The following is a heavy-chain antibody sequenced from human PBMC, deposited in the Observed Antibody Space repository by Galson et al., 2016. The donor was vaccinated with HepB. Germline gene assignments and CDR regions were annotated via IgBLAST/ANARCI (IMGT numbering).Heavy chain of an antibody. V-gene: IGHV4-4*02. CDR2: ISHSGST. D-gene: IGHD2-15*01. J-gene: IGHJ5*02. Sequence: ETLSLTCAVSGGSISSTNWWSWVRQPPGKGLEWIGEISHSGSTNYNPSLKSRVTISVDTSKNQFSLKLSSVTAADTAVYYCAKGGCGGSGYGQLGIDPWGQGTLVTVSS. CDR1: GGSISSTNW. CDR3: AKGGCGGSGYGQLGIDP.